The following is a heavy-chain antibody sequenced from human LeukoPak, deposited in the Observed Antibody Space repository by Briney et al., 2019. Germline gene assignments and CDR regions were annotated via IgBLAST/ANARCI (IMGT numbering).Heavy chain of an antibody. D-gene: IGHD3-22*01. J-gene: IGHJ3*02. V-gene: IGHV4-39*07. CDR1: GGSISSSSYY. Sequence: SETLSLTCTVSGGSISSSSYYWGWIRQPPGKGLEWIGSIYYSGSTYYNPSLKSRVTISVDTSKNQFSLKLSSVTAADTAVYYCAGWAYYYDSSGYTPDAFDIWGQGTMVTVSS. CDR3: AGWAYYYDSSGYTPDAFDI. CDR2: IYYSGST.